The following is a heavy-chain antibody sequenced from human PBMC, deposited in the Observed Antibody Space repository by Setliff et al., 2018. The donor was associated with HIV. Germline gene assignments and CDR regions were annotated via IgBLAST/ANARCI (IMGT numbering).Heavy chain of an antibody. V-gene: IGHV3-48*04. Sequence: GESLKISCAASGFSFSDYHMNWVRQAPGKGLEWISFISSSSSPIYYADSVKGRFTISRDNAKNSLFLQMNSLRAEDTAVYYCARGGLDSVFQSFDYWGQGTLVTVSS. CDR2: ISSSSSPI. J-gene: IGHJ4*02. D-gene: IGHD2-21*01. CDR1: GFSFSDYH. CDR3: ARGGLDSVFQSFDY.